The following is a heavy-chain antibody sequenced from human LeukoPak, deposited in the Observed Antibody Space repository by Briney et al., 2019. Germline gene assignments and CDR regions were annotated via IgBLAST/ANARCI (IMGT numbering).Heavy chain of an antibody. CDR2: IYSGGST. Sequence: GGSLRLSCAASGFTVSNNYMSWVRQAPGKGLEWVSVIYSGGSTYYADSVKGRFTISRDNSKNTVYLQMNSLRAEDTAVYYCASIGWFGEPRDYWGQGTLVTVSS. D-gene: IGHD3-10*01. V-gene: IGHV3-66*01. CDR3: ASIGWFGEPRDY. J-gene: IGHJ4*02. CDR1: GFTVSNNY.